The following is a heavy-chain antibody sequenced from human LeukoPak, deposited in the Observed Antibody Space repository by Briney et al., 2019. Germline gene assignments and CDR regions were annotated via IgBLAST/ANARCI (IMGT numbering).Heavy chain of an antibody. CDR1: GFTFSSYA. CDR3: TKDRQPDGLYNFDY. CDR2: ITGDGKII. V-gene: IGHV3-23*01. D-gene: IGHD5-24*01. J-gene: IGHJ4*02. Sequence: SGGSLRLSCAASGFTFSSYAMSWVRQAPGKGLEWVSVITGDGKIIYYADSVKGRFSISRDNSRNTLYLQMNSLRAEDTATYYCTKDRQPDGLYNFDYWGQGTQVSVSS.